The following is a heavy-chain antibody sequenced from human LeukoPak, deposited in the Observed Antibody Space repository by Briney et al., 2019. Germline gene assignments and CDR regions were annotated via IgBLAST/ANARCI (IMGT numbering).Heavy chain of an antibody. J-gene: IGHJ3*02. CDR2: IYNSGST. CDR1: GGSISSFY. CDR3: ARTNYDILTGSPNDGFDI. D-gene: IGHD3-9*01. V-gene: IGHV4-59*01. Sequence: SETLSLTCTVSGGSISSFYWSWIRQPPGKGLEWIGYIYNSGSTNYNASLKSRVTISVDTPKNQFSLKLSSVTAADTAVYYCARTNYDILTGSPNDGFDIWGQGTMVTVSS.